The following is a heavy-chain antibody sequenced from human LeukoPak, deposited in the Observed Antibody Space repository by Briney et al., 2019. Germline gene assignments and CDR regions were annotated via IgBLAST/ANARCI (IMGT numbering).Heavy chain of an antibody. CDR1: GFTFSSYA. Sequence: GGSPRLSCAASGFTFSSYAVSWVRQAPGKGLEWVSAISGSVGSTYYADSVRGRFTISRDNSKNTLFQQMNNLRAEDTALYYCAKELARGDKYFQHWGQGTLVTVSS. V-gene: IGHV3-23*01. CDR2: ISGSVGST. CDR3: AKELARGDKYFQH. D-gene: IGHD7-27*01. J-gene: IGHJ1*01.